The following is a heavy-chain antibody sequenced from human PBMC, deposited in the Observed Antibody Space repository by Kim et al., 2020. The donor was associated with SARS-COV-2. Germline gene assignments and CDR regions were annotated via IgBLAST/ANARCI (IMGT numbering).Heavy chain of an antibody. CDR1: GFTVSSNY. V-gene: IGHV3-53*01. CDR2: IYSGCST. CDR3: ARDRGHRCSGGSCYLSAFDI. Sequence: GGSLRLSCAASGFTVSSNYMSWVRQAPGKGLEWVSVIYSGCSTYYADSVKGRFTISRDNSKNTLYLQMNSLRAEDTAVYYCARDRGHRCSGGSCYLSAFDIWGQGTMVTVSS. J-gene: IGHJ3*02. D-gene: IGHD2-15*01.